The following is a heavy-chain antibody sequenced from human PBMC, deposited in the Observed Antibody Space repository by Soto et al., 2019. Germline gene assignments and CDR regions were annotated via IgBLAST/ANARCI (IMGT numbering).Heavy chain of an antibody. V-gene: IGHV5-51*01. CDR2: IYPGDSDT. D-gene: IGHD1-20*01. CDR1: GYSFTGYW. J-gene: IGHJ6*02. CDR3: ACHWTCRYSWRCSVSTRTDCLYYGMDV. Sequence: GESLKICCKGSGYSFTGYWIGWVRQMPGKGRGWMGIIYPGDSDTRYSPSFQGQVTISADKSISTAYLQRSSLKASDTAMYYCACHWTCRYSWRCSVSTRTDCLYYGMDVWGQGTTVTIS.